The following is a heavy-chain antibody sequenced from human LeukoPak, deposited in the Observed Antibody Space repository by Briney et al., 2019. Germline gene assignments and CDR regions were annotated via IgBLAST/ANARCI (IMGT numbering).Heavy chain of an antibody. Sequence: PSETLSLTYTVSGGSISSYYWSWIRQPPGKGLESIGYIYYTGSTNSNPSLKSRVTISVDRSKNQFSLNLTSVTAADTAVYYCARLHDYGDYRGAFDIWGQGTMVTVSS. V-gene: IGHV4-59*01. CDR3: ARLHDYGDYRGAFDI. J-gene: IGHJ3*02. CDR1: GGSISSYY. CDR2: IYYTGST. D-gene: IGHD4-17*01.